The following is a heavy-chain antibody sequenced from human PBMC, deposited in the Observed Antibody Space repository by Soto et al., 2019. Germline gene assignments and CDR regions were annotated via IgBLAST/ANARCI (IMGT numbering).Heavy chain of an antibody. CDR3: ARGGRIFVHYYYYMDV. J-gene: IGHJ6*03. Sequence: SETLSLTCAVYGGSFSGYYWSWIRQPPGKGLEWIGEINHSGSTNYNPSLKSRVTISVDTSKNQFSLKLSSVTAADTAVYYCARGGRIFVHYYYYMDVWGKGTTVTVSS. V-gene: IGHV4-34*01. CDR2: INHSGST. CDR1: GGSFSGYY. D-gene: IGHD3-3*01.